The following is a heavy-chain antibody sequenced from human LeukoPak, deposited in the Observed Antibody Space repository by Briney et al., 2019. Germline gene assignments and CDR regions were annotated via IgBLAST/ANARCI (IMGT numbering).Heavy chain of an antibody. CDR2: IYYSGST. D-gene: IGHD4-23*01. Sequence: PSETLSLTCTVSVGSMSSYYWRWIRQPRRKGLEWIGYIYYSGSTNYNPSLKSRVAISVDTSKNQFSLKLSSVTAADTAVYYCARSYDGNYFDYRGQGTLVTVSS. CDR1: VGSMSSYY. V-gene: IGHV4-59*12. CDR3: ARSYDGNYFDY. J-gene: IGHJ4*02.